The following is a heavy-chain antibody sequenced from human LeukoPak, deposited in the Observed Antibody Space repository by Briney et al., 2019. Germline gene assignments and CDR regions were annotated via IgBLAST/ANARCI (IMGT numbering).Heavy chain of an antibody. CDR2: ISWNGNSI. D-gene: IGHD3-3*01. CDR1: GFTFDDYA. CDR3: ARESTYRYDFWSSYSSEYYMDV. Sequence: GGSLRLSCAASGFTFDDYAMHWVRQAPGKGLEWVSGISWNGNSIDYADSVKGRFTISRDNAKNSLYLQMNSLRAEDTAVYYCARESTYRYDFWSSYSSEYYMDVWGKGTTVTVSS. V-gene: IGHV3-9*01. J-gene: IGHJ6*03.